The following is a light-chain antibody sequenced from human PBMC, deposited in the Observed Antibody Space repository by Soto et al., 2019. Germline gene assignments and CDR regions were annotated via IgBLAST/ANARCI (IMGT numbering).Light chain of an antibody. CDR1: QSVNSKS. J-gene: IGKJ3*01. V-gene: IGKV3-20*01. Sequence: EIVLTQSPGTLSLSPGEGATVSCRVSQSVNSKSLVWYQRKFGQAPRLLIYNTSSRAAGIPDRFSGSGSGTDFTLSISSLETEDFPMYVCQYYGRLFIFGRGNKVDIX. CDR3: QYYGRLFI. CDR2: NTS.